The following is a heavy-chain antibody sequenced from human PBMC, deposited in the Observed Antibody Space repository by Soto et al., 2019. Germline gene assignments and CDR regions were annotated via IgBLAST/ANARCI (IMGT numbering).Heavy chain of an antibody. V-gene: IGHV3-15*01. CDR2: IKSKTDGGTT. CDR3: TTIRIAVAGRVSDY. D-gene: IGHD6-19*01. Sequence: GSLRLSCAASGFTFSNAWMSWVRQAPGKGLEWVGRIKSKTDGGTTDYAAPVKGRFTISRDDSKNTLYLQMNSLKTEDTAVYYCTTIRIAVAGRVSDYWGQGTLVTVLL. CDR1: GFTFSNAW. J-gene: IGHJ4*02.